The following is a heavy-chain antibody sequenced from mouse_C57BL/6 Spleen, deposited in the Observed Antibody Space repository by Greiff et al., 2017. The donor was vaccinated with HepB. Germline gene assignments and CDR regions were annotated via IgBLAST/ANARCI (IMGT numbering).Heavy chain of an antibody. CDR2: IDPETGGT. CDR1: GYTFTDYE. Sequence: VQLQQSGAELVRPGASVTLSCKASGYTFTDYEMHWVKQTPVHGLEWIGAIDPETGGTAYNQKFKGKAILTADTSSSTAYMELRSLTSEDSAVYYCTRNPEDAMDYWGQGTSVTVSS. J-gene: IGHJ4*01. CDR3: TRNPEDAMDY. V-gene: IGHV1-15*01.